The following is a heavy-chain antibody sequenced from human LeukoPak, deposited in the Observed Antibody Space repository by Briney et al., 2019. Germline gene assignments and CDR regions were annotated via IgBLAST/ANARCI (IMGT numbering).Heavy chain of an antibody. V-gene: IGHV4-59*01. CDR1: GASISSSY. J-gene: IGHJ4*02. D-gene: IGHD2-15*01. CDR3: ARWIPSGSSFDY. Sequence: SETLSLTCTVSGASISSSYWSWIRQSPGKGLEWIGYIYHTGSTNYNPSLESRVTISVDRSKNQFSLRLNSVTAADTAMYYCARWIPSGSSFDYWGQGTLVTVSS. CDR2: IYHTGST.